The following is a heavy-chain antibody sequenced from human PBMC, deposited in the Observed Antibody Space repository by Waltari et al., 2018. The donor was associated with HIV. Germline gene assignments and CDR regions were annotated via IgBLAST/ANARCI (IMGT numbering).Heavy chain of an antibody. Sequence: QVQLQESGPGLVKPSETLSLTCAVSGYSISSGYYWGWIRQPPGKGLEWIGSIYHSGSTYYNPSLKSRGTISVDTSKNQFSRKLSSVTAADTAVYYCARGSGIAVAGTWLDYWGQGTLVTVSS. J-gene: IGHJ4*02. D-gene: IGHD6-19*01. CDR1: GYSISSGYY. CDR3: ARGSGIAVAGTWLDY. V-gene: IGHV4-38-2*01. CDR2: IYHSGST.